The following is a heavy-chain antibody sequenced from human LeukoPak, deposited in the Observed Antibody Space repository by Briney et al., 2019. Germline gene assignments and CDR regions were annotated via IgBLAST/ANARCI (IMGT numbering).Heavy chain of an antibody. CDR2: FSGSGGST. Sequence: PGGSLRLSCAASGFTFSSYAMSWVRQAPGKGLECISGFSGSGGSTYYADSVKGRFTTSRDNSKNTLYLQMNSLRAEDTAVYYCAKGSPGLKSDYWGQGTLVTVSS. CDR3: AKGSPGLKSDY. D-gene: IGHD3-10*01. V-gene: IGHV3-23*01. J-gene: IGHJ4*02. CDR1: GFTFSSYA.